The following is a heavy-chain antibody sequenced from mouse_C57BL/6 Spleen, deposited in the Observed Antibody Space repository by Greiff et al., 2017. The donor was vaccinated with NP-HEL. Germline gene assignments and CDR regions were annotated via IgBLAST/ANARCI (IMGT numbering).Heavy chain of an antibody. D-gene: IGHD4-1*01. J-gene: IGHJ4*01. V-gene: IGHV1-64*01. CDR3: ASLGRYAMDY. Sequence: QVQLQQPGAELVKPGASVQLSCKASGYTFTSYWMHWVKQRPGQGLEWIGMIHPNSGSTNYNEKFKSKATLTVDKSSSTAYMQLSSLTSEDSAVYYCASLGRYAMDYWGQGTSVTVSS. CDR1: GYTFTSYW. CDR2: IHPNSGST.